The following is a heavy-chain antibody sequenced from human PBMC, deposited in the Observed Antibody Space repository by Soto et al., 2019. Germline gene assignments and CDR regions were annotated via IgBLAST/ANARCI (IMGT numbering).Heavy chain of an antibody. CDR1: GGPFRSDA. CDR2: IIPIFGTA. V-gene: IGHV1-69*13. J-gene: IGHJ6*02. CDR3: ARGRIVVVPAASGNYYYGMDV. Sequence: GGSVKVSSKASGGPFRSDAISWVRQAPGQGLEWIGGIIPIFGTANYAQKFQGRVTITADESTSTAYMELSSLRSEDTAVYYCARGRIVVVPAASGNYYYGMDVWGQGTTVTVSS. D-gene: IGHD2-2*01.